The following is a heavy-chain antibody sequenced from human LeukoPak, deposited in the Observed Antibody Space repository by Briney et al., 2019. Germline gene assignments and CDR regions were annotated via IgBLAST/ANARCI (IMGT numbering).Heavy chain of an antibody. J-gene: IGHJ4*02. CDR2: IYYSGST. CDR3: ATLVGAIDY. Sequence: SETLSLTCAVYGGSFSGYYWSWIRQPPGKGLEWIGSIYYSGSTYYNLSLKSRVTISVDTSKNQFSLKLSSVTAADTAVYYCATLVGAIDYWGQGTLVTVSS. CDR1: GGSFSGYY. D-gene: IGHD1-26*01. V-gene: IGHV4-34*01.